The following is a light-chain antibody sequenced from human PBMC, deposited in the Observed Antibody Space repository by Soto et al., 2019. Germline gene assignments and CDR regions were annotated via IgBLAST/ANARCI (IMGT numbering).Light chain of an antibody. CDR2: GES. V-gene: IGKV3-20*01. J-gene: IGKJ5*01. CDR1: QSVSSSY. Sequence: EIVLTQSPGTLSLSPGERATLSCRASQSVSSSYLAWYQQKPGQAPRLLIYGESTRATGISDRFSGSGSGTDFTLTISRLEPEDFAVYYCQQYGGSPSITFGQGTRWRL. CDR3: QQYGGSPSIT.